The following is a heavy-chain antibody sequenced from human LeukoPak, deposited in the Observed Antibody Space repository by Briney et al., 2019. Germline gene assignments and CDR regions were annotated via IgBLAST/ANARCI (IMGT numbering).Heavy chain of an antibody. Sequence: PGGSLRLSCAASGFTFSSYWMSWVRQAPGKGLEWVANIKQDGSEKYYVDSVKGRFTISRDNAKNSLYLQMNSLRAEDTAVYYCARPNYDILAGYYGHGVYGMDVWGQGTTVTVSS. CDR1: GFTFSSYW. D-gene: IGHD3-9*01. CDR2: IKQDGSEK. V-gene: IGHV3-7*01. CDR3: ARPNYDILAGYYGHGVYGMDV. J-gene: IGHJ6*02.